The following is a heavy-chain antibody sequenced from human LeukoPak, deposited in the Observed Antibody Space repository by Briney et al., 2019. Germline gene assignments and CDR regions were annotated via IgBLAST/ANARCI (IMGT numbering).Heavy chain of an antibody. V-gene: IGHV3-21*04. CDR2: ISSSSSYI. CDR1: GFTFSSYS. D-gene: IGHD1-26*01. J-gene: IGHJ4*02. CDR3: ARVLSGSLDY. Sequence: GGSLRLSCAASGFTFSSYSMNWVRQAPGKGLEWVSSISSSSSYIYYADSVKGRFTISRDNSENTLFLHMDSLRAADTAVYFCARVLSGSLDYWGQGTLVTVSS.